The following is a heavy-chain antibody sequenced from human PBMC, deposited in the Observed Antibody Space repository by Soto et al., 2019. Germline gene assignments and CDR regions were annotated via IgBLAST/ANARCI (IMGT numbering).Heavy chain of an antibody. J-gene: IGHJ4*02. V-gene: IGHV3-23*01. CDR1: GFTFSSYA. CDR3: VRYFDWLSGGFDY. Sequence: EVQLLESGGGLVQPGGSLRLSCAASGFTFSSYAMSWVRQAPRKGLEWVSAISGSGGSTYYADSVKGRFTISRDNSKNTLYLQMNSLRAEDTAVYYCVRYFDWLSGGFDYWGQGTLVTVSS. CDR2: ISGSGGST. D-gene: IGHD3-9*01.